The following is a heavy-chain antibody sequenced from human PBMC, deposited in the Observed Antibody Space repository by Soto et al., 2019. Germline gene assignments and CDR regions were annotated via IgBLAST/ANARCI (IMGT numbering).Heavy chain of an antibody. J-gene: IGHJ4*02. V-gene: IGHV3-30*18. CDR3: AKDSCGGDCYGLDY. CDR2: ISYDGSNK. Sequence: SVGSLRLSCAASGFTFSSYGMHWVRQAPGKGLEWVAVISYDGSNKYYADSVKGRFTISRDNSKNTLYLQMNSLRAEDTAVYYCAKDSCGGDCYGLDYWGQGTLVTVSS. CDR1: GFTFSSYG. D-gene: IGHD2-21*02.